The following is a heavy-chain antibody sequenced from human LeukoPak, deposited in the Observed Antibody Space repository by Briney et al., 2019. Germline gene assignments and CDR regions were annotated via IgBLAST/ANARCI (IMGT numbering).Heavy chain of an antibody. CDR3: ARAGKWELLRIGFDP. CDR1: GYTFTGYY. Sequence: ASVKVSCKASGYTFTGYYMHWVRQAPGQGLEWMGWISAYNGNTNYAQKLQGRVTMTTDTSTSTAYMELRSLRSDDTAVYYCARAGKWELLRIGFDPWGQGTLVTVSS. CDR2: ISAYNGNT. J-gene: IGHJ5*02. D-gene: IGHD1-26*01. V-gene: IGHV1-18*04.